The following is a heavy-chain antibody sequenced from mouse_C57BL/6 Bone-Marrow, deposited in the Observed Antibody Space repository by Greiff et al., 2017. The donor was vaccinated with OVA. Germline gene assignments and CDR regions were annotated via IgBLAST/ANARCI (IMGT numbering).Heavy chain of an antibody. CDR2: IYPGGGYT. Sequence: QVQLQQSGAELVRPGTSVKMSCKASGYTFTNYWIGWAKQRPGHGLEWIGDIYPGGGYTNYTEKFKGKATLTADKSSSTAYMQFSSLTSEDSAIYYCARGGYYGSSYGYWGQGTTLTVSS. CDR3: ARGGYYGSSYGY. CDR1: GYTFTNYW. V-gene: IGHV1-63*01. J-gene: IGHJ2*01. D-gene: IGHD1-1*01.